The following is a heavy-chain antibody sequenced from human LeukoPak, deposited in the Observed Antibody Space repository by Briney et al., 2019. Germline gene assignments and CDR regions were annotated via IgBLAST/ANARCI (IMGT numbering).Heavy chain of an antibody. J-gene: IGHJ4*02. V-gene: IGHV3-33*06. CDR3: AKDGEN. D-gene: IGHD3-10*01. CDR1: GFIFSNYV. Sequence: GGSLRLSCVASGFIFSNYVLHWVRQAPGKGLEWVAVIGFDGSNKYYTDSVKGRFTISRDNSKNTLYLQMNSLRAEDTAVYCCAKDGENWGQGTLVTVSS. CDR2: IGFDGSNK.